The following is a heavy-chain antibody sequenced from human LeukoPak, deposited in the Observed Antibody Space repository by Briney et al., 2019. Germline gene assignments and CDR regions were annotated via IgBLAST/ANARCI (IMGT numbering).Heavy chain of an antibody. CDR2: IYYSGST. D-gene: IGHD1-26*01. J-gene: IGHJ4*02. V-gene: IGHV4-59*02. Sequence: SETLSLTCTVSGGSVSSYYWNWIRPPPGKGLERIGYIYYSGSTNYNPSLKSRVTISIDTSKNQFSLKLNSVAAADTAVYYCARWDSGSYFLDYWGQGTLVTVSS. CDR1: GGSVSSYY. CDR3: ARWDSGSYFLDY.